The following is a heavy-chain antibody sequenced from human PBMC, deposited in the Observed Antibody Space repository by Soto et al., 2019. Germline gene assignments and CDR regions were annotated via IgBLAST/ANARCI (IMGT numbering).Heavy chain of an antibody. Sequence: SETLSLTCTVSGGSLSSYYWNWIRQPAGKGLEWIGRIYISGSTNYNPSLKSRVTMSVDTSKNQFSLRLSSVTAADTAVYYCARDNQQPEEYYYGLDVWGQGTTVTVSS. CDR1: GGSLSSYY. CDR3: ARDNQQPEEYYYGLDV. CDR2: IYISGST. V-gene: IGHV4-4*07. J-gene: IGHJ6*02. D-gene: IGHD6-13*01.